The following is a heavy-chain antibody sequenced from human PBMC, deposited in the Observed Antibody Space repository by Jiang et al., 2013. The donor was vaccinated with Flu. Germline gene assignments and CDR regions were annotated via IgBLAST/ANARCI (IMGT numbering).Heavy chain of an antibody. CDR1: GFTFSRYG. Sequence: RLSCAASGFTFSRYGMHWVRQAPGKGLEWVAVIWYDGSNKYYVDSVKGRFTISRDNSKNTLYLQMNSLKAEDTAVYYCARGAFRYSGSYFDYWGQGTLVTVSS. J-gene: IGHJ4*02. CDR3: ARGAFRYSGSYFDY. CDR2: IWYDGSNK. D-gene: IGHD1-26*01. V-gene: IGHV3-33*01.